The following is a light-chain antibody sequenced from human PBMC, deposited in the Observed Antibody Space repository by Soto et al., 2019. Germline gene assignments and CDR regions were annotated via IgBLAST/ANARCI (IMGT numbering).Light chain of an antibody. CDR3: QQYNNWPPWT. V-gene: IGKV3-15*01. Sequence: ILMTQSPATLSVSPGERATFSCRASQGVSNNLAWYQQEPGQAPRLLIYDASTRSTGIPARFSGSGSGTEFTLTISGLQSEDFAVYYCQQYNNWPPWTFGQGTKVEIK. CDR1: QGVSNN. J-gene: IGKJ1*01. CDR2: DAS.